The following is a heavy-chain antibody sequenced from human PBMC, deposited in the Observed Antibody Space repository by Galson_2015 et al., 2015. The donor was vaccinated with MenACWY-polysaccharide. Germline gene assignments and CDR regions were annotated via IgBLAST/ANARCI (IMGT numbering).Heavy chain of an antibody. CDR2: ISYDGGTK. J-gene: IGHJ4*02. V-gene: IGHV3-30*03. CDR3: AREGDTYRSGRYGS. D-gene: IGHD6-13*01. Sequence: SLRLSCAASGVTFSNYGMHWVRQAPGKGLEWVAVISYDGGTKYYADSVKGRFTISRDKSRSTLYLQMDSLRPEDTAVYFCAREGDTYRSGRYGSWGQGTLVTVSS. CDR1: GVTFSNYG.